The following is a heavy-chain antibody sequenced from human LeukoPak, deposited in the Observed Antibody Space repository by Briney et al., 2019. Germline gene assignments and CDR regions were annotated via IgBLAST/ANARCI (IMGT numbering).Heavy chain of an antibody. Sequence: GGSLRLSCAASGFTFSSYEMNWVRQAPGKGLEWVSAISGSGGSTYYADSVKGRFTISRDNSKNTLYLQMNSLRAEDTAVYYCAKVPEYYDFWSGYYVGWYFDYWGQGTLVTVSS. V-gene: IGHV3-23*01. CDR3: AKVPEYYDFWSGYYVGWYFDY. CDR1: GFTFSSYE. J-gene: IGHJ4*02. CDR2: ISGSGGST. D-gene: IGHD3-3*01.